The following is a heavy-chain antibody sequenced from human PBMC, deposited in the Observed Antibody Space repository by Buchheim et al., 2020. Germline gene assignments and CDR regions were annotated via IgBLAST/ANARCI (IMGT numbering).Heavy chain of an antibody. Sequence: QVQLQESGPGLVKPSETLSLTCTVSGGSISSYYWSWIRQPPGKGLEWIGYIYYSGSTNYNPSLKSRVTIPVNTSKNQFPPKLSSVTAADTAVYYCARHVGMATINYFDYWGQGTL. V-gene: IGHV4-59*08. D-gene: IGHD5-24*01. CDR1: GGSISSYY. CDR3: ARHVGMATINYFDY. J-gene: IGHJ4*02. CDR2: IYYSGST.